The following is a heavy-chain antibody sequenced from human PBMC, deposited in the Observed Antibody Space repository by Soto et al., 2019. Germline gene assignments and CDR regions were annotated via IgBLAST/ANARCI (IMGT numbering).Heavy chain of an antibody. V-gene: IGHV4-34*01. CDR3: ARGQSSLLLDC. J-gene: IGHJ4*02. D-gene: IGHD2-8*02. CDR1: GGSFGASY. Sequence: GRLQRGGAGLLKPWGTLSLPCAVFGGSFGASYGSGIRHPPGRGLGWIGEINNSGSPNYNPSLKSRVTISVDTSKNQFSLKLSSVTAADTAVYYCARGQSSLLLDCWGQGILVTVSS. CDR2: INNSGSP.